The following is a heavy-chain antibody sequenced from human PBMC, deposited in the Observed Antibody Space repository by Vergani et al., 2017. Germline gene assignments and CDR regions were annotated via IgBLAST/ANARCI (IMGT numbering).Heavy chain of an antibody. V-gene: IGHV4-59*08. Sequence: QVQLQESGPGLVKPSETLSLTCTVSGGSISSYYWSWIRQPPGKGLEWIGYIYYSGSTNYNPSLKSRVTISVDTSKNQFSLKLSSVTAADTAVYYCARLVAGLHYGMDFWGQGTMVTVSS. CDR1: GGSISSYY. CDR2: IYYSGST. D-gene: IGHD5-12*01. CDR3: ARLVAGLHYGMDF. J-gene: IGHJ6*02.